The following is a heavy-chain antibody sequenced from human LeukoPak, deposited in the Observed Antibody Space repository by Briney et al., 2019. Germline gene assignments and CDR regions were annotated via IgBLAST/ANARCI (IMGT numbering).Heavy chain of an antibody. CDR3: AWYGVTHGLDV. Sequence: GGSLRLSCAASGFSLSNYWMSWVRQAPGKGLEWVANINQDGSDKYYVDSVTGRFTISKDNAKNSVYLQMNSLRPEDTAIYYCAWYGVTHGLDVWGQGTTVTVP. D-gene: IGHD3-10*01. J-gene: IGHJ6*02. CDR1: GFSLSNYW. V-gene: IGHV3-7*01. CDR2: INQDGSDK.